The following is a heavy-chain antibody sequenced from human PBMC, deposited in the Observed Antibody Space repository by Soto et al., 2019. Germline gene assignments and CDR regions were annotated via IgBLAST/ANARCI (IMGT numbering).Heavy chain of an antibody. Sequence: QVQLQESGPGLVKPSQTLSLTCTVSGGSISSGGYYWSWIRQHPGKGLEWIGYIYYSGNTYYNPSLKSRVTISVDTSNNQFSLRLSSVTAADTAVYYCARDIAGRRYFDSWGQGTLVTVSS. CDR2: IYYSGNT. J-gene: IGHJ4*02. V-gene: IGHV4-31*03. D-gene: IGHD3-16*02. CDR1: GGSISSGGYY. CDR3: ARDIAGRRYFDS.